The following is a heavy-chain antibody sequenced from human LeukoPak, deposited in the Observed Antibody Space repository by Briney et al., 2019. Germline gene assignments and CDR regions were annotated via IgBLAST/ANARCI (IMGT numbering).Heavy chain of an antibody. V-gene: IGHV3-15*01. D-gene: IGHD2-2*01. CDR2: IKGKTDGGTT. Sequence: GGSLRLSCAASGFTFSNAWMSWVRQAPGKGLEWVGRIKGKTDGGTTDYAAPVKGRFTISRDDSKNTLYLQMNSLKTEDTAVYYCTTFTRYCSSTSCFKYYYGMDVWGQGTTVTVSS. CDR1: GFTFSNAW. CDR3: TTFTRYCSSTSCFKYYYGMDV. J-gene: IGHJ6*02.